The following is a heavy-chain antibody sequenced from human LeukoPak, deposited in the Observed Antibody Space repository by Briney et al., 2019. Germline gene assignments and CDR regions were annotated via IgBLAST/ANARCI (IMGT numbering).Heavy chain of an antibody. CDR2: ISGSGGST. D-gene: IGHD6-19*01. CDR1: GFTFSSYA. Sequence: GGSLRLSCAASGFTFSSYAMSWVRQAPGKGLEWVSAISGSGGSTYYADSVKGRFTISRDNAKNSLYLQMNSLRAEDTAVYYCASEYSSGFYDYWGQGTLVTVSS. V-gene: IGHV3-23*01. CDR3: ASEYSSGFYDY. J-gene: IGHJ4*02.